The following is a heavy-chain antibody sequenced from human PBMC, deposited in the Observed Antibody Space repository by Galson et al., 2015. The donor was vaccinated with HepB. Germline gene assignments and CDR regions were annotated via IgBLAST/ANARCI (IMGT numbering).Heavy chain of an antibody. CDR3: TTAKSDSSGYYTGLFDY. J-gene: IGHJ4*02. V-gene: IGHV3-15*01. CDR1: GLSFSNAW. Sequence: SLRHSCAASGLSFSNAWMSWVRQAPGKGLEWVGRIRSKTDGETIDYAAPVKDRFTISRDDSKNTLYLQMNSLKTEDTAVYYCTTAKSDSSGYYTGLFDYWGQGTLVTVSS. D-gene: IGHD3-22*01. CDR2: IRSKTDGETI.